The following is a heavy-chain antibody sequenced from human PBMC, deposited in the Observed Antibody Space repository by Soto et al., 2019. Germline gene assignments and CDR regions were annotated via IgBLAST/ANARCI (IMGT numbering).Heavy chain of an antibody. D-gene: IGHD3-16*01. CDR3: ARSWVTGKGGIDV. CDR1: GYTFTSYG. V-gene: IGHV1-18*01. Sequence: QVQLVQSGAEVKKPGASVKVSCKDSGYTFTSYGLSWVRQAPGQGLEWMGWINGYTGNTNYAQKFQGRVTMTTDTSTNTAYLDLWTLISDDTAVYYCARSWVTGKGGIDVWGQGTTVTVSS. CDR2: INGYTGNT. J-gene: IGHJ6*02.